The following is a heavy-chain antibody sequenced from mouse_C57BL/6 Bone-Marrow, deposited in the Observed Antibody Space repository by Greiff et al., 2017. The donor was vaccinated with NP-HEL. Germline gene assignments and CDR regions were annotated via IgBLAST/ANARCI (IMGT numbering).Heavy chain of an antibody. V-gene: IGHV1-76*01. D-gene: IGHD1-1*01. CDR3: ARSRRYYGSSSYFDV. J-gene: IGHJ1*03. CDR2: IYPGSGNT. Sequence: VQLQESGAELVRPGASVKLSCKASGYTFTDYYINWVKQRPGQGLEWIARIYPGSGNTYYNEKFKGKATLTAEKSSSTAYMQLSSLTSEDSAVYFCARSRRYYGSSSYFDVWGTGTTVTVSS. CDR1: GYTFTDYY.